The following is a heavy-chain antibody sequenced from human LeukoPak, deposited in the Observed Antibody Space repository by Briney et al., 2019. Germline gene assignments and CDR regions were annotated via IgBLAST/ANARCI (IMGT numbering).Heavy chain of an antibody. CDR3: AKDGGKYNFDY. J-gene: IGHJ4*02. V-gene: IGHV3-48*04. Sequence: GGSVRLSCAASGFTFSTYTMNWVRKAPGKGLEWVSYISSSISITYYADSVKGRFTISRDNAEKSLYLQMNSLRAEDTAVYYCAKDGGKYNFDYWGQGTLVTVSS. D-gene: IGHD4-23*01. CDR1: GFTFSTYT. CDR2: ISSSISIT.